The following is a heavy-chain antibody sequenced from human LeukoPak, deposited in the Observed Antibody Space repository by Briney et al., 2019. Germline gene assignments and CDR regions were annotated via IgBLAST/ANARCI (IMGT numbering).Heavy chain of an antibody. CDR3: ARDRVDSGCSGGSCYFSSRWFDP. CDR1: RYTFTSYA. D-gene: IGHD2-15*01. CDR2: INTNTGNP. J-gene: IGHJ5*02. Sequence: ASVKVSCKASRYTFTSYAMNWVRQAPGQGLEWMGWINTNTGNPTYAQGFTGRFVFSLDTSVSTAYLQISSLKAEDTAVYYCARDRVDSGCSGGSCYFSSRWFDPWGQGTLVTVSS. V-gene: IGHV7-4-1*02.